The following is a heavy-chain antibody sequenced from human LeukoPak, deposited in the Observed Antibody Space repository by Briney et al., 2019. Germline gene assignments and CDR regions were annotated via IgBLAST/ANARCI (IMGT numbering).Heavy chain of an antibody. Sequence: PGGSLRLSCAASGFPLSSYAMSWVRQAPGKGLEWVSGISGGGGSTFYADPVKGRFTISRDNSKNTLYLQMNSLRAEDTAVYYCVNLYSSNYWGQGTLVTVSS. CDR2: ISGGGGST. J-gene: IGHJ4*02. CDR1: GFPLSSYA. CDR3: VNLYSSNY. D-gene: IGHD6-19*01. V-gene: IGHV3-23*01.